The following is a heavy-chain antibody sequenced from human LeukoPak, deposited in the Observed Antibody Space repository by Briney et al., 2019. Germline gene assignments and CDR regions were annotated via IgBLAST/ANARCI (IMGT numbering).Heavy chain of an antibody. J-gene: IGHJ4*02. CDR1: GGPFSSYA. V-gene: IGHV1-69*05. Sequence: GSSVKVSCKASGGPFSSYAISWVRQAPGQGLEWMGRIIPIFGTANYAQKFQGRVTITTDESTSTAYMELSSLRSEDTAVYYCARDQARYYYDSSGYFDYWGQGTLVTVSS. D-gene: IGHD3-22*01. CDR3: ARDQARYYYDSSGYFDY. CDR2: IIPIFGTA.